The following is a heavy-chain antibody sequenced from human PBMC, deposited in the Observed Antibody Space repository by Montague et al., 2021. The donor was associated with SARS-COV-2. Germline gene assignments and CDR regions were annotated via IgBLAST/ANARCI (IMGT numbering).Heavy chain of an antibody. Sequence: SETLSLTCEVSGGSMSGYYWTWIRQSPGKGLEWIGYVHYTGSTKYNPSLKTRVSLSLDTPKSHFSLHLSSVTAADTAIYFCARAPNTCFIANCVNYFDVWGLGALVTVSS. V-gene: IGHV4-59*01. D-gene: IGHD1-1*01. CDR1: GGSMSGYY. CDR3: ARAPNTCFIANCVNYFDV. J-gene: IGHJ4*02. CDR2: VHYTGST.